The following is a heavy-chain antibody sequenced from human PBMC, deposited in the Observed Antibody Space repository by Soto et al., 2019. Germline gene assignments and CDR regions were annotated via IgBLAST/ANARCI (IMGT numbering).Heavy chain of an antibody. V-gene: IGHV3-72*01. CDR2: IKNKANSYTT. CDR3: ARVRLGVTTRLFDY. CDR1: GFTFSDHY. J-gene: IGHJ4*02. Sequence: EVQLVESGGGLVQPGGSLRLSCAASGFTFSDHYMDWVRQAPGKGLEWVGRIKNKANSYTTEYAASVKGRFTISRHDSKNSLDLQMNSLKTEDTAVYYCARVRLGVTTRLFDYWGQGTLVTVSS. D-gene: IGHD6-25*01.